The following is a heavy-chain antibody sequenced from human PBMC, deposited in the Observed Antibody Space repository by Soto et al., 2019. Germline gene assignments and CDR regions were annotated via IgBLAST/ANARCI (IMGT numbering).Heavy chain of an antibody. D-gene: IGHD4-17*01. CDR2: IIPIFGTA. V-gene: IGHV1-69*13. CDR1: GYTFTSYG. CDR3: ARDFPTVTTTLDY. J-gene: IGHJ4*02. Sequence: GASVKVSCKASGYTFTSYGMNWVRQAPGRGLEWMGGIIPIFGTANYAQKFQGRVTITADESTSTAYMELSSLRSEDTAVYYCARDFPTVTTTLDYWGQGTLVTVSS.